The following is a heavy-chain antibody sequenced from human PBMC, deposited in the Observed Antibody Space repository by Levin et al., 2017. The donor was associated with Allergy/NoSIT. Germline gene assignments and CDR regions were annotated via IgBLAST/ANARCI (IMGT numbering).Heavy chain of an antibody. V-gene: IGHV3-7*01. Sequence: PGGSLRLSCEGSELTFNWYWMRWVRQAPGNGLQWVATIKGDGSEKYYVDSVKGRFTISRDNAKNSFALQMNSLRVEDTAVYYCARVPKREIAAAAPGWVWGKGTTVTVSS. D-gene: IGHD6-13*01. J-gene: IGHJ6*04. CDR2: IKGDGSEK. CDR1: ELTFNWYW. CDR3: ARVPKREIAAAAPGWV.